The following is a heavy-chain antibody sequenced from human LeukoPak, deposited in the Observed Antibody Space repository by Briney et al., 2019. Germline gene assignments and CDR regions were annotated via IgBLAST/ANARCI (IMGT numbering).Heavy chain of an antibody. CDR3: ARVPEAARGSGYSGRNWFDP. V-gene: IGHV1-18*01. CDR1: GYTFTSYG. J-gene: IGHJ5*02. D-gene: IGHD3-3*01. Sequence: GASVKVSCKASGYTFTSYGISWVRQAPGQGLEWMGWISAYNGNTNYAQELQGRVTMTTDTSTSTAYMELRSLRSDDTAVYYCARVPEAARGSGYSGRNWFDPWGQGTLVTVSS. CDR2: ISAYNGNT.